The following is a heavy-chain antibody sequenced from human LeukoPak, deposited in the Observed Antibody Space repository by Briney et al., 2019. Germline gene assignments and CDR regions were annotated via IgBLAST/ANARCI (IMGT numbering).Heavy chain of an antibody. V-gene: IGHV3-30-3*01. CDR3: ARSGIQLWTGYFDY. J-gene: IGHJ4*02. CDR1: GFTFSSYA. D-gene: IGHD5-18*01. CDR2: ISYDGSNK. Sequence: PGGSLRLSCAASGFTFSSYAMHWVRQASGKGLEWVAVISYDGSNKYYADSVKGRFTISRDNSKNTLYLQMNSLRAEDTAVYYCARSGIQLWTGYFDYWGQGTLVTVSS.